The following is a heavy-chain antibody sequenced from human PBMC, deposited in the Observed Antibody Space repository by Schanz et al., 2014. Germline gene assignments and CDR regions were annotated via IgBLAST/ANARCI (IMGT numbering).Heavy chain of an antibody. CDR1: GDTFSSYT. D-gene: IGHD6-13*01. CDR2: IIPMLGIT. J-gene: IGHJ4*02. Sequence: QVQLVQSGAEVKRPGSSVKVSCKASGDTFSSYTISWVRQAPGQGLEWMGRIIPMLGITNYAERFQGRVTITADTSTAYMELSSLRSDDTALYYCARDRQNIASPATGFDSWGQGTLVTVSS. CDR3: ARDRQNIASPATGFDS. V-gene: IGHV1-69*08.